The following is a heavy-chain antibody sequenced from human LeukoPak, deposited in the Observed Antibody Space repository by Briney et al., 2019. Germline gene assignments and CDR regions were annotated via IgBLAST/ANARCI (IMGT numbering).Heavy chain of an antibody. Sequence: GGSLRLSCAASGFTFDDYAMHWVRQAPGKGLEWVSGISWNSGSIGYADSVKGRFTISRDNAKNSLYLQMNSLRAEDTALYYCAKDIRRYFDWSQDAFDIWGQGTMVTVSS. CDR1: GFTFDDYA. D-gene: IGHD3-9*01. CDR2: ISWNSGSI. J-gene: IGHJ3*02. V-gene: IGHV3-9*01. CDR3: AKDIRRYFDWSQDAFDI.